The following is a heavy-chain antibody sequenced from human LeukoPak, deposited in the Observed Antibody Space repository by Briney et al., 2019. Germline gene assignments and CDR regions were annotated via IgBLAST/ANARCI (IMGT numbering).Heavy chain of an antibody. CDR2: IKSKTDGGTT. Sequence: GGSLRLSRAASGFTFSNAWMSWVRQAPRKGLEWVGRIKSKTDGGTTDYAAPVKGRFTISRDDSKNTLYLQMNSLKTEDTAVYYCTTRVPSPTYDFWSGYSDYWGQGTLVTVSS. D-gene: IGHD3-3*01. V-gene: IGHV3-15*01. CDR3: TTRVPSPTYDFWSGYSDY. CDR1: GFTFSNAW. J-gene: IGHJ4*02.